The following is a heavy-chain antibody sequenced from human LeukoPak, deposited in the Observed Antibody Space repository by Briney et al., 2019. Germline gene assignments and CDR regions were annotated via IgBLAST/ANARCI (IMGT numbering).Heavy chain of an antibody. D-gene: IGHD6-13*01. J-gene: IGHJ4*02. CDR2: INHSGST. Sequence: SETLSLTCAVYGGSFIGFHWNWIRQPPGKGLEWIGDINHSGSTNYNPSLTSRVTISVDPSKNQFSLNLSSVTAADTAVYYCARDVAAAADDGRDYWGQGTLVTVSS. CDR3: ARDVAAAADDGRDY. CDR1: GGSFIGFH. V-gene: IGHV4-34*01.